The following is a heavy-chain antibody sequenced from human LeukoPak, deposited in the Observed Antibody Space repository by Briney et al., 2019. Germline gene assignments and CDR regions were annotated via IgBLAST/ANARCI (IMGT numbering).Heavy chain of an antibody. CDR3: ARHGYCTNGVCYPPDY. J-gene: IGHJ4*02. CDR1: GGSISSSSYY. D-gene: IGHD2-8*01. Sequence: SETLSLTCTVSGGSISSSSYYWGWIRRPPGKGLEWIGSICYSGSTYYNPSLKSRVTISVDTSKNQFSLKLSSVTAADTAVYYCARHGYCTNGVCYPPDYWGQGTLVTVSS. CDR2: ICYSGST. V-gene: IGHV4-39*01.